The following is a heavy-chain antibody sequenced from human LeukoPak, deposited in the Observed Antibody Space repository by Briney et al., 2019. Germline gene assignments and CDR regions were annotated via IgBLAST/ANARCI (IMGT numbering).Heavy chain of an antibody. Sequence: GGSLRLSCAASGFTFCNSAMSWVRQAPGKGPEWVSTLSGSGITTYYADSVKGRFTISRDNSKNTLYLQMNSLRAEDTAVYYCAKGIYSSGWSYFDYWGHGTLVTVSS. CDR1: GFTFCNSA. V-gene: IGHV3-23*01. J-gene: IGHJ4*01. D-gene: IGHD6-19*01. CDR3: AKGIYSSGWSYFDY. CDR2: LSGSGITT.